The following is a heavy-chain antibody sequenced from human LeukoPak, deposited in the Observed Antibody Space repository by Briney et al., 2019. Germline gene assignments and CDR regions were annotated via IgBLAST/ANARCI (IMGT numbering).Heavy chain of an antibody. V-gene: IGHV1-2*02. CDR2: INPNSGGT. CDR1: GYTFTGYY. J-gene: IGHJ4*02. CDR3: ASSGSLGVAGSYFDY. Sequence: ASVKVSCKASGYTFTGYYMHWVRQAPGQGLEWMGWINPNSGGTNYAQRFQGRVTMTRDTSITTAYMELSRLRSDDTAVYSCASSGSLGVAGSYFDYWGQGTLVTVSS. D-gene: IGHD3-16*01.